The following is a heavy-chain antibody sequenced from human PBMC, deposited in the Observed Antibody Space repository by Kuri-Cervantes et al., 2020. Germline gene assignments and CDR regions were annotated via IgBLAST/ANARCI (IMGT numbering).Heavy chain of an antibody. V-gene: IGHV1-46*01. CDR2: INPSGGST. CDR3: ARGRMTITMIVVEYWYFDL. D-gene: IGHD3-22*01. CDR1: GYTFTGYY. Sequence: ASVKVSCKDSGYTFTGYYMHWVRQAPGQGLEWMGIINPSGGSTSYAQKFQGRVTMTRDTSTSTVYMELSSLRSEDTAVYYCARGRMTITMIVVEYWYFDLWGRGTLVTVSS. J-gene: IGHJ2*01.